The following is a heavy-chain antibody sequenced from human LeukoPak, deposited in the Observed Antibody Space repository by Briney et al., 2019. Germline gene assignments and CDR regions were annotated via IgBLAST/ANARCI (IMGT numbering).Heavy chain of an antibody. Sequence: GGSLRLSCAASGFIFDDYAMHWVRQAPGKGLEWVAVIWYDGTNKYYADSVEGRFTISRDNSKNTLYLQMNSLRAEDTAVYYCARGYSRSSGVFDYWRQGTLVTVSS. CDR3: ARGYSRSSGVFDY. D-gene: IGHD6-6*01. CDR2: IWYDGTNK. J-gene: IGHJ4*02. CDR1: GFIFDDYA. V-gene: IGHV3-33*08.